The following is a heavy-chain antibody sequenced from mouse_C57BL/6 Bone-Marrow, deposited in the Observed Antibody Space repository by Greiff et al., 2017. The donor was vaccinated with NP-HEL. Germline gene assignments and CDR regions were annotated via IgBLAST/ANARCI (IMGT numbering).Heavy chain of an antibody. CDR2: IYPGDGDT. V-gene: IGHV1-80*01. CDR3: ARLTTVVARGYYYAMDY. CDR1: GYAFSSYW. D-gene: IGHD1-1*01. Sequence: VKLVESGAELVKPGASVKISCKASGYAFSSYWMNWVKQRPGKGLEWIGQIYPGDGDTNYNGKFKGKATLTADKSSSTAYMQLSSLTSEDSAVYFCARLTTVVARGYYYAMDYWGQGTSVTVSS. J-gene: IGHJ4*01.